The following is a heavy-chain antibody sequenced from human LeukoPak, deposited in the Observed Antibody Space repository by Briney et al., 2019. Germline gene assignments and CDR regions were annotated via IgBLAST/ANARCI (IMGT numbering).Heavy chain of an antibody. V-gene: IGHV4-61*02. J-gene: IGHJ6*03. CDR1: GDSITSGSYY. CDR2: IFISGGT. D-gene: IGHD5-18*01. CDR3: ARGRRYSYEYYYYMDV. Sequence: SETLSLTCTVSGDSITSGSYYWSWIRQPAGKGLEWIGRIFISGGTNYNPSLRSRVTMSLDTSKNQFSLKLYSVTAADTAVYYCARGRRYSYEYYYYMDVWGKGTTVTVSS.